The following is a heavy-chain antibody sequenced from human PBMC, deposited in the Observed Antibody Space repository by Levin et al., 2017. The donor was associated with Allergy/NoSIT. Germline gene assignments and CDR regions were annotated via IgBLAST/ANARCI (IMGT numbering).Heavy chain of an antibody. J-gene: IGHJ6*02. D-gene: IGHD3-10*01. V-gene: IGHV1-2*02. CDR2: IKPSTGGT. CDR1: GYTFAGYY. CDR3: TGRHYSSGSPRGLDV. Sequence: EASVKVSCKTSGYTFAGYYHHWVRQTPGQGLEWMGWIKPSTGGTNYAQKFQGAVTMTSDTSISTAYMALSNLKFEDTAVYFCTGRHYSSGSPRGLDVWGQGTTVIVSS.